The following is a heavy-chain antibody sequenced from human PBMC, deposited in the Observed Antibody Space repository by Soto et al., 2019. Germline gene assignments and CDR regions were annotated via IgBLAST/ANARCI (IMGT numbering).Heavy chain of an antibody. Sequence: GESLKISCKGSGYSFTSYWIGWVRQMPGKGLEWMGIIYPGDSDTRYSPSFQGQVTISADKSISTAYLQWSSLKASDTAMYYCARHSSHYDILTGYYKAWFDPWGQGTLVTVSS. CDR2: IYPGDSDT. D-gene: IGHD3-9*01. J-gene: IGHJ5*02. CDR3: ARHSSHYDILTGYYKAWFDP. CDR1: GYSFTSYW. V-gene: IGHV5-51*01.